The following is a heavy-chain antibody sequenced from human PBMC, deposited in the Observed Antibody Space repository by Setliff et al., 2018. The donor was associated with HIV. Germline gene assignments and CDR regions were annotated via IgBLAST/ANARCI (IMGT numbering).Heavy chain of an antibody. V-gene: IGHV3-43*01. CDR3: AKEGGSERMPFFYYYMDV. CDR2: ISWNGGTT. CDR1: GFIFDGYA. Sequence: PGGSLRLSCAASGFIFDGYAMHWVRQVPGKGLEWVALISWNGGTTNYADSVKGRFTISRDSSKNSLYLQMNSLRTEDTALYYCAKEGGSERMPFFYYYMDVWGKGTTVTVSS. D-gene: IGHD3-10*01. J-gene: IGHJ6*03.